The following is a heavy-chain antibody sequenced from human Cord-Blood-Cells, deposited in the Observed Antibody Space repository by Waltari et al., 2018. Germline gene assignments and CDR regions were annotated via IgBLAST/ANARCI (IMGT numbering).Heavy chain of an antibody. V-gene: IGHV4-34*01. CDR1: VGSFSGYY. D-gene: IGHD3-10*01. Sequence: QVQLQQWGAGLLKPSETLSLTCAVYVGSFSGYYWSCIRQPPGKGLEWIGEINHSGSTNYNPSLKSRVTISVDTSKNQFSLKLSSVTAADTAVYYCARVNYYGSGSYTIDYWGQGTLVTVSS. CDR3: ARVNYYGSGSYTIDY. J-gene: IGHJ4*02. CDR2: INHSGST.